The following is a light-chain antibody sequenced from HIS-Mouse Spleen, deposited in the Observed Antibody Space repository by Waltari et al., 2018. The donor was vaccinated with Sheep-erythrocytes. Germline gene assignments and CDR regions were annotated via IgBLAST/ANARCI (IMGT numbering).Light chain of an antibody. V-gene: IGLV2-14*03. CDR1: RSDVVGYNY. J-gene: IGLJ3*02. CDR2: DVS. CDR3: SSYTSSSTWV. Sequence: QSALTQPASVSGSPGQSITISCTGTRSDVVGYNYVSRYQQHPGKAPKLMMYDVSNRPSGVSNRFSGSKSGNTASLTISGLQAEDEADYYCSSYTSSSTWVFGGGTKLTVL.